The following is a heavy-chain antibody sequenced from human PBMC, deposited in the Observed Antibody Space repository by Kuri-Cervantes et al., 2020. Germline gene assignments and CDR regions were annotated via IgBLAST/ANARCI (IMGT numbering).Heavy chain of an antibody. CDR1: GYTFRTFG. CDR2: ISPYNGDT. V-gene: IGHV1-18*01. D-gene: IGHD2-8*02. Sequence: ASVKVSCKASGYTFRTFGLNWVRQAPGQGLEWVGWISPYNGDTNYTQKFQGRLTLTADTSTSTGYMELRSLTSDDTAVYYCARVPRSGLAVVSRWFDPWGQGTLVTVSS. CDR3: ARVPRSGLAVVSRWFDP. J-gene: IGHJ5*02.